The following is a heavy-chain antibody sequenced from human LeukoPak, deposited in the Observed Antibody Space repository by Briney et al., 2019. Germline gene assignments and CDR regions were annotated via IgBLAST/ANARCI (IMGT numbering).Heavy chain of an antibody. CDR3: ARDRGESSSWYFGY. J-gene: IGHJ4*02. Sequence: PSEALSLTCTVSGGSISSYYWSWIRQPPAKGLEWIGYIYYSGSTNYNPSLKSRVTISVDTSKNQFSLKLSSVTAADTAVYYCARDRGESSSWYFGYWGQGTLVTVSS. D-gene: IGHD6-13*01. CDR2: IYYSGST. CDR1: GGSISSYY. V-gene: IGHV4-59*01.